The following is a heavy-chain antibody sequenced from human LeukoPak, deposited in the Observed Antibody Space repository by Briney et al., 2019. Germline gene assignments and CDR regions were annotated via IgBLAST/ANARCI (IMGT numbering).Heavy chain of an antibody. D-gene: IGHD3-16*02. CDR3: ARHGYDYVWGSYRYTYAFDI. Sequence: SETLSLTCAVYGGSFSGYYWSWIRQPPGKGLEWIGEINHSGSTNYNPSLKSRVTISVDTSKNQFSLKLSSVTAADTAVYYCARHGYDYVWGSYRYTYAFDIWGQGTMVTVSS. J-gene: IGHJ3*02. CDR1: GGSFSGYY. V-gene: IGHV4-34*01. CDR2: INHSGST.